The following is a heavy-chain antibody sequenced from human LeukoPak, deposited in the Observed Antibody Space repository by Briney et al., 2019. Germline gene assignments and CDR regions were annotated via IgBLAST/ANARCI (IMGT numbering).Heavy chain of an antibody. CDR2: ISGSGGST. Sequence: GGSLRLSCAASGFTFSNAWMSWVRQAPGKGLEWVSAISGSGGSTYYADSVKGRFTISRDNSKNTLYLQMNSLRAEDTAVYYCAKDQEQWLAENWFDPWGQGTLVTVSS. J-gene: IGHJ5*02. V-gene: IGHV3-23*01. D-gene: IGHD6-19*01. CDR1: GFTFSNAW. CDR3: AKDQEQWLAENWFDP.